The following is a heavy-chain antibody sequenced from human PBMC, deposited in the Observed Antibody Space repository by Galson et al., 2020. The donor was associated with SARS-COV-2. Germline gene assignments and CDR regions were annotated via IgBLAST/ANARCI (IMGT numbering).Heavy chain of an antibody. Sequence: SQTLSLTCIVSGGSISSDNYYWDWIRQSPGKGLEWIGTVFYGGSTYYNPSLKSRVTISVDTSKNQFSLKLRSVTAADTAMYYCARTEWELRAPIDYWGQGILVTVSP. J-gene: IGHJ4*02. V-gene: IGHV4-39*07. D-gene: IGHD1-7*01. CDR2: VFYGGST. CDR3: ARTEWELRAPIDY. CDR1: GGSISSDNYY.